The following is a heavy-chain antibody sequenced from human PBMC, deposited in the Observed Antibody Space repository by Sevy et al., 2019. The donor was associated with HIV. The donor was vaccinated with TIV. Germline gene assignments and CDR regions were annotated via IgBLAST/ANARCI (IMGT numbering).Heavy chain of an antibody. J-gene: IGHJ6*02. CDR1: GYTFTSYD. CDR3: VSEYYDFWSGYSYYYGMDV. V-gene: IGHV1-8*01. D-gene: IGHD3-3*01. Sequence: ASVKVSCKASGYTFTSYDINWVRQATGQGLEWLGWMNPNSGNTGYAQKFQGRVTMTRNTSISTAYMELSSLRSEDTAGYYCVSEYYDFWSGYSYYYGMDVWGQGTTVTVSS. CDR2: MNPNSGNT.